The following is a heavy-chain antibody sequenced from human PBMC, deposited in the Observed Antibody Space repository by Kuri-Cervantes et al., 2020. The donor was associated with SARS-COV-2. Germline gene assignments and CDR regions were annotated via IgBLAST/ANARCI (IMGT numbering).Heavy chain of an antibody. V-gene: IGHV4-38-2*02. J-gene: IGHJ5*02. D-gene: IGHD2-2*02. Sequence: SETLSLTCTVSGYSISSGYYWGWIRQPPGKGLEWIGSIYHSGSTYYNPSLKSRVTISVDTSKNQFSLKLSSVTAADTAAYYCARVGDIVVVPAAIAAWGQGTLVTVSS. CDR2: IYHSGST. CDR1: GYSISSGYY. CDR3: ARVGDIVVVPAAIAA.